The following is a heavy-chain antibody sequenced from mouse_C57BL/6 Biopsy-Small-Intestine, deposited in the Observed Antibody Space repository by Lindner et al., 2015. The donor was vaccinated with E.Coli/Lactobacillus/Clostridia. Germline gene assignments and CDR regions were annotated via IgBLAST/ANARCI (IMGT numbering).Heavy chain of an antibody. Sequence: VQLQESGPELVKPGASVKMSCKASGYTFTDYNMHWVKQSHGKSLEWIGYINPNNGGTSYNQKFKGKATLTVNKSSSTAYMELRSLTSEDSAVYYCARDLLWPPWFAYWGQGTLVTVSA. J-gene: IGHJ3*01. CDR3: ARDLLWPPWFAY. D-gene: IGHD2-1*01. V-gene: IGHV1-22*01. CDR2: INPNNGGT. CDR1: GYTFTDYN.